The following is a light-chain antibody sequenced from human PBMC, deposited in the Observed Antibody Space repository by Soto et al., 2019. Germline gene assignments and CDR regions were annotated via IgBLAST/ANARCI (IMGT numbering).Light chain of an antibody. Sequence: DIVMTQSPLSLPVTPGEPASISCRSSQSLVHSNGYSYLDWYLQKPGQSPQLLIYLVSNRASGVPDRFSGSGSGTDFTLKISRVEAEDVGVYYCMQALQTPRYTFGQGTKLEIK. CDR2: LVS. V-gene: IGKV2-28*01. J-gene: IGKJ2*01. CDR1: QSLVHSNGYSY. CDR3: MQALQTPRYT.